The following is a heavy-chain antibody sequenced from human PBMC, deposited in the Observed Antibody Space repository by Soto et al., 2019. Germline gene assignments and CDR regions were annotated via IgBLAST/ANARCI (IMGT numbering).Heavy chain of an antibody. Sequence: QVQLVQSGSELKKPGASVKVSCKTSGYNFDDYSIHWVRQAPGQGLEWVGWIAVYNNRTNYGQNFQGRISMTTDLXXXXXXXXXXXXXXXXXXVYXXXXXXXXYVSYGEYWGQGTLVTVSS. J-gene: IGHJ4*02. CDR3: XXXXXXYVSYGEY. V-gene: IGHV1-18*01. D-gene: IGHD3-16*01. CDR2: IAVYNNRT. CDR1: GYNFDDYS.